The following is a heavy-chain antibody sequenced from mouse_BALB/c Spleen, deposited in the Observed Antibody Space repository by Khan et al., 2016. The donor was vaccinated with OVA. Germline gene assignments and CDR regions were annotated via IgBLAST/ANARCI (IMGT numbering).Heavy chain of an antibody. V-gene: IGHV5-6*01. CDR2: VSTGGSYN. J-gene: IGHJ3*01. CDR3: TRLAYYYDSEGVAY. Sequence: EVELVESGGDLVKPGGSLKLSCAASGFTFSTYGMSWVRQAPDKRLEWVATVSTGGSYNYYPDSVKGLFTISSDNDKNTLYMQMSGLRSEDTTMFYCTRLAYYYDSEGVAYWGQGTLVTVSA. CDR1: GFTFSTYG. D-gene: IGHD1-1*01.